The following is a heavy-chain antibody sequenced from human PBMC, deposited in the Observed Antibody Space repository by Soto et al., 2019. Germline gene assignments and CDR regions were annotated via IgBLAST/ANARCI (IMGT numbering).Heavy chain of an antibody. J-gene: IGHJ6*02. CDR2: INHSGST. Sequence: SETLSLTCAVYGGSFSGYYWSWIRQPPGKGLEWIGEINHSGSTNYNPSLKSRVTISVDTSKNQFSLKLSSVTAADTAVYYCARSCTNYYDSSGYYRYYYYGMDVWGQGTTVTVYS. D-gene: IGHD3-22*01. V-gene: IGHV4-34*01. CDR3: ARSCTNYYDSSGYYRYYYYGMDV. CDR1: GGSFSGYY.